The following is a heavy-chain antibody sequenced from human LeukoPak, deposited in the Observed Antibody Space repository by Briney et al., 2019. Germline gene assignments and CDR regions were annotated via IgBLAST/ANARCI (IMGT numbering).Heavy chain of an antibody. Sequence: ASVKVSCKASGYTFTGYYMHWVRQAPGQGLEWMGWINPNSGGTNYAQKFQGRVTMTRDTSISTAYMELSRLRSDDTAVYYCAGGIDCSSTSCYYDYWGQGTLVTVSS. D-gene: IGHD2-2*01. CDR2: INPNSGGT. J-gene: IGHJ4*02. CDR1: GYTFTGYY. V-gene: IGHV1-2*02. CDR3: AGGIDCSSTSCYYDY.